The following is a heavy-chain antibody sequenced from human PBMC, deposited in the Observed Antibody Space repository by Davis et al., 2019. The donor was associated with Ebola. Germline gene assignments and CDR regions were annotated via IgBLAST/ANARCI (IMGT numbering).Heavy chain of an antibody. Sequence: SVKVSCKASGYTFTSYGISWVRQAPGQGLEWMGGIIPIFGTANYAQKFQGRVTITADESTSTAYMELSSLRSEDTAVYYCARDDYIWGSYRSHFDYWGQGTLVTVSS. CDR2: IIPIFGTA. V-gene: IGHV1-69*13. CDR1: GYTFTSYG. J-gene: IGHJ4*02. CDR3: ARDDYIWGSYRSHFDY. D-gene: IGHD3-16*02.